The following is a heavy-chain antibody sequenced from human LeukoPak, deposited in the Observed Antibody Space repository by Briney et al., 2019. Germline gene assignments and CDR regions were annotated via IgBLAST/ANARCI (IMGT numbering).Heavy chain of an antibody. V-gene: IGHV1-2*02. CDR3: ARGGGTFYYDSSGYYVDY. CDR2: INPNSGGT. D-gene: IGHD3-22*01. J-gene: IGHJ4*02. CDR1: GYTFTGYY. Sequence: ASVKVSCKASGYTFTGYYMHWVRQAPGQGLEWMGWINPNSGGTNYVQKFQGRVTMTRDTSISTAYMELSRLRSDDTAVYYCARGGGTFYYDSSGYYVDYWGQGTLVTVSS.